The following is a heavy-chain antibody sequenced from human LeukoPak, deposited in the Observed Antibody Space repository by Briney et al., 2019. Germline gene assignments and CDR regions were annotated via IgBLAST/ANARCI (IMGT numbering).Heavy chain of an antibody. J-gene: IGHJ4*02. Sequence: GGSLRLSCSASGFTFSSYSMNWVRQAPGKGLEWVSSISSSRSYIYYADSVKGRFTISRDNAKNSLYLQMNSLRAEDTAVYYCARWEDQTSHDYWGQGTLVTVSS. CDR3: ARWEDQTSHDY. V-gene: IGHV3-21*01. CDR1: GFTFSSYS. D-gene: IGHD1-26*01. CDR2: ISSSRSYI.